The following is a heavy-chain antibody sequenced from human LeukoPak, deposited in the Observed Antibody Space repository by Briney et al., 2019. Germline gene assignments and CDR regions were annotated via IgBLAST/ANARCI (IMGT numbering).Heavy chain of an antibody. CDR3: ARDHSSSWYSLPGY. Sequence: KPSETLSLTCTASGGSISSYAWSWIRQPAGKGLEWIGRIYTSGSTNYNPSLKSRVTMSVDTSKNQFSLKLSSVTAADTAVYYCARDHSSSWYSLPGYWGQGTLVTVSS. CDR2: IYTSGST. J-gene: IGHJ4*02. V-gene: IGHV4-4*07. D-gene: IGHD6-13*01. CDR1: GGSISSYA.